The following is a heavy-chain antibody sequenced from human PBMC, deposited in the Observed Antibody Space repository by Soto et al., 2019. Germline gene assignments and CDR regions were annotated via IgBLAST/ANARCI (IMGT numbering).Heavy chain of an antibody. CDR2: ISYDGSNK. Sequence: GGSLRLSCAASGFTFSSYAMHWVRQAPGKGLEWVAVISYDGSNKYYADSVKGRFTISRDNSKNTLYLQMNSLRAEDTAVYYCARDGAGWWELLRLDYWGQGTLVTV. J-gene: IGHJ4*02. D-gene: IGHD1-26*01. V-gene: IGHV3-30-3*01. CDR1: GFTFSSYA. CDR3: ARDGAGWWELLRLDY.